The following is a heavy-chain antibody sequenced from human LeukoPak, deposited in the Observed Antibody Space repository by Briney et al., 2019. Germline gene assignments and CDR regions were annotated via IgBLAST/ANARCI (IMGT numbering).Heavy chain of an antibody. J-gene: IGHJ4*02. CDR2: IYSGGST. CDR3: AKVFDPQQLVPFDY. V-gene: IGHV3-53*01. CDR1: GFTVSSNY. D-gene: IGHD6-13*01. Sequence: GGSLRLSCAASGFTVSSNYMSWVRQAPGNGLEWVSVIYSGGSTYYADSVKGRFTISRDNSKNTLYLQMNSLRAEDTAVYYCAKVFDPQQLVPFDYWGQGTLVTVSS.